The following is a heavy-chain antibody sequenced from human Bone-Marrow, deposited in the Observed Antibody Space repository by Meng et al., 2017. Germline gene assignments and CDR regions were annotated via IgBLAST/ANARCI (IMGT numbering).Heavy chain of an antibody. J-gene: IGHJ4*02. CDR3: TRDVATPPVMD. V-gene: IGHV3-49*03. CDR1: GFTFGDYA. Sequence: GESLKISCTASGFTFGDYAMSWFRQAPGKGLEWVGFIRSKAYGGTTEYAASVKGRFTISRDDSKSIAYLQMNSLKTEDTAVYYCTRDVATPPVMDWGQGTPVTVSS. CDR2: IRSKAYGGTT. D-gene: IGHD5-12*01.